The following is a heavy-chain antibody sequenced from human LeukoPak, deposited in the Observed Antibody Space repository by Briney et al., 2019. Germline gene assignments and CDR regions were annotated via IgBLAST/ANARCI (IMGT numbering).Heavy chain of an antibody. CDR2: ISYDASNK. D-gene: IGHD1-26*01. CDR1: GFTFSSYG. V-gene: IGHV3-30*18. Sequence: PGGSPRLSCADPGFTFSSYGMHRVRQAPRKGLECVAVISYDASNKYYADSVMGRFTISRDNSKYTLYLQMNSLRAEYTAVYYCAKDFVVGATWDYWGQGTLVTVSS. J-gene: IGHJ4*02. CDR3: AKDFVVGATWDY.